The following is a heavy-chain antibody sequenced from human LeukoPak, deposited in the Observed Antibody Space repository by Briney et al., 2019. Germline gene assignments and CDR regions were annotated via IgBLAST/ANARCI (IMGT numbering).Heavy chain of an antibody. V-gene: IGHV3-30*02. D-gene: IGHD3-22*01. CDR2: LRYDGSHK. CDR3: ARAGTFYYDINSYHDAFDI. CDR1: GFTFSSYG. Sequence: GGSLRLSCAASGFTFSSYGMHWVRQAPGKGLEWVSFLRYDGSHKSYADSVKGRFSISRDNAKNTLYLQMNSLRAEDTAVYYCARAGTFYYDINSYHDAFDIWGQGTMVTVSS. J-gene: IGHJ3*02.